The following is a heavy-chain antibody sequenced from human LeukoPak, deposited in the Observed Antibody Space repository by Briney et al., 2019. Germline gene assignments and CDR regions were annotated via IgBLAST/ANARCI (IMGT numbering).Heavy chain of an antibody. V-gene: IGHV4-34*01. CDR3: ARGSSWYVDY. Sequence: SETLSLTCAVYGGSFSGYYWSWIRQPPGKGLEWIGEIDHRGSTNYNPSLKSRVTISVDTSKNQFSLKLSSVTAADTAVYYCARGSSWYVDYWGQGTLVTVSS. CDR2: IDHRGST. J-gene: IGHJ4*02. CDR1: GGSFSGYY. D-gene: IGHD6-13*01.